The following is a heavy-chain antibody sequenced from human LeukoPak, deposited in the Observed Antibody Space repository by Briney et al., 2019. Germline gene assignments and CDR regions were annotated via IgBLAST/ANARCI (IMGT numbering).Heavy chain of an antibody. CDR1: GFTFSSHA. CDR3: ARDQGYNWNDI. V-gene: IGHV3-74*01. J-gene: IGHJ5*02. Sequence: PGGSLRLSCAASGFTFSSHAMSWVRQAPGKGLVWVSRINTDGSSTSYADSVKGRFTISRDNAKNTLYLQMNSLRADDTAVYYCARDQGYNWNDIWGQGTLVTVSS. D-gene: IGHD6-13*01. CDR2: INTDGSST.